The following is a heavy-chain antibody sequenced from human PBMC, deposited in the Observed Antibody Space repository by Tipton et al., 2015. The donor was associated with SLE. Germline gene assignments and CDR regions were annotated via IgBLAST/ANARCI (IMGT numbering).Heavy chain of an antibody. V-gene: IGHV3-7*03. CDR2: IKQDGSEK. CDR3: AKVPYSSSPYYFDY. Sequence: SLRLSCAASGFTFSSYWMSWVRQAPGKGLEWVANIKQDGSEKYYADSVKGRFTISRDNSKNTLYLQMNSLRAEDTAAYYCAKVPYSSSPYYFDYWGQGTLVTVSS. CDR1: GFTFSSYW. D-gene: IGHD6-13*01. J-gene: IGHJ4*02.